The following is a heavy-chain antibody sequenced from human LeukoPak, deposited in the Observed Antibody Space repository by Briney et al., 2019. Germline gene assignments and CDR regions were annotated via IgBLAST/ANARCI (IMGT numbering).Heavy chain of an antibody. Sequence: PSGTLSLTCAVSGGSISSSNWWSWVRQPPGKGLEWIGEIYHSGNTNYNPSLKSRVTISIDKSKNQFSLKLSSVTAADTAIYYCAREYGSSHSFYPWGQGTLVTVSS. CDR2: IYHSGNT. CDR1: GGSISSSNW. D-gene: IGHD6-13*01. J-gene: IGHJ5*02. CDR3: AREYGSSHSFYP. V-gene: IGHV4-4*02.